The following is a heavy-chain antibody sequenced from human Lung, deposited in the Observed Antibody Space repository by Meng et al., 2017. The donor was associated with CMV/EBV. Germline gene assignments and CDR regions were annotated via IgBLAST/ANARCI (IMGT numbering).Heavy chain of an antibody. J-gene: IGHJ6*01. V-gene: IGHV3-49*04. CDR3: ARGTYISGWYYYYYYYAMEV. CDR1: GFTFSNST. Sequence: GGSLRLXCTASGFTFSNSTMSWVRQAPGKGLEWVGFIRSKAFGGTTEYAASVKGRFTISRDDSKGIACLQMNSLKVEDTAVYYCARGTYISGWYYYYYYYAMEVWXQGNXVNGSS. D-gene: IGHD6-19*01. CDR2: IRSKAFGGTT.